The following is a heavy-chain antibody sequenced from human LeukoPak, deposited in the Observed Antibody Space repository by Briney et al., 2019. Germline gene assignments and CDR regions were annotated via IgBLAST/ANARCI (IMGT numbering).Heavy chain of an antibody. CDR3: AKEARGWLVRGVLDY. D-gene: IGHD6-19*01. V-gene: IGHV3-23*01. CDR1: GFTFNNYW. Sequence: GGSLRLSCAASGFTFNNYWMSWVRQAPGKGLEWVSAISGSGGSTYYADSVKGRFTISRDNSKNTLYLQMNSLRAEDTAVYYCAKEARGWLVRGVLDYWGQGTLVTVSS. CDR2: ISGSGGST. J-gene: IGHJ4*02.